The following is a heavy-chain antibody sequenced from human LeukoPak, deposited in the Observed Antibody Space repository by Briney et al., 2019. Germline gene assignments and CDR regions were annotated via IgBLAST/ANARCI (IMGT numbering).Heavy chain of an antibody. CDR1: GYTFTSHD. CDR3: VRTPPNWGFDY. CDR2: MSPNSGDT. J-gene: IGHJ4*02. D-gene: IGHD7-27*01. Sequence: ASVKVSCKASGYTFTSHDINWVRQATGQGLEWMGWMSPNSGDTGYEQKFKGRINMTSDSSISTAYMELSSLRSEDTAIYYCVRTPPNWGFDYWGQGTLVTVSS. V-gene: IGHV1-8*01.